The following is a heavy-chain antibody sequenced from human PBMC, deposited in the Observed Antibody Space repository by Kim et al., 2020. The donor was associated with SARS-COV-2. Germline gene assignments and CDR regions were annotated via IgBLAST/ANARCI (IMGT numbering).Heavy chain of an antibody. CDR2: IYHSGST. Sequence: SETLSLTCAVSGGSISSSNWWSWVRQPPGKGLEWIGEIYHSGSTNYNPSLKSRVTISVDKSKNQFSLKLSSVTAADTAVYYCARSKGGHDYSNYGHAGHGFDPWGQGTLVTVSS. CDR1: GGSISSSNW. J-gene: IGHJ5*02. D-gene: IGHD4-4*01. CDR3: ARSKGGHDYSNYGHAGHGFDP. V-gene: IGHV4-4*02.